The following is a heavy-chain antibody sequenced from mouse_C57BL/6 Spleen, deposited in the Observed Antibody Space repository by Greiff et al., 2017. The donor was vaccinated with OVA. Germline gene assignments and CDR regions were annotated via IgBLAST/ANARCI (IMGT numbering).Heavy chain of an antibody. CDR2: INYDGSST. Sequence: EVQRVESEGGLVQPGSSMKLSCTASGFTFSDYYMAWVRQVPEKGLEWVANINYDGSSTYYLDSLKSRFIISRDNAKNILYLQMSSLKSEDTATYYCARDRSSFAYWGQGTLVTVSA. V-gene: IGHV5-16*01. CDR1: GFTFSDYY. J-gene: IGHJ3*01. CDR3: ARDRSSFAY.